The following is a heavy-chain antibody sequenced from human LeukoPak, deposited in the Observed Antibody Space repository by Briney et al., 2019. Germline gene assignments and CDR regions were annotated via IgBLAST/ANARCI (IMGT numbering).Heavy chain of an antibody. V-gene: IGHV3-73*01. J-gene: IGHJ4*02. CDR1: GFTVSGCA. D-gene: IGHD2-15*01. Sequence: GGSLKLSCAASGFTVSGCAMHWGRQAPGKGLEWVGLIETKTKNYATAYSASVRGRFIISRDESKNTAFLQMNSLKIDDTAVYYCTRDGGSWSHLDYWGQGALVTVSS. CDR3: TRDGGSWSHLDY. CDR2: IETKTKNYAT.